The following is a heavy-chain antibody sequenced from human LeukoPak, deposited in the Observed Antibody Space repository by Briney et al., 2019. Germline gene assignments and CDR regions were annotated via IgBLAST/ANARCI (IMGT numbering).Heavy chain of an antibody. V-gene: IGHV3-23*01. J-gene: IGHJ4*02. Sequence: PGGSLGLSCAASGLTFSNYAVGWVRQAPGRGLEWVSAISNSGGRTYYADSVKGRFTISRDNSKNTLYLQMNSLRAEDTAVYYCARERYSSSHDYFDYWGQGTLVTVSS. D-gene: IGHD6-13*01. CDR3: ARERYSSSHDYFDY. CDR1: GLTFSNYA. CDR2: ISNSGGRT.